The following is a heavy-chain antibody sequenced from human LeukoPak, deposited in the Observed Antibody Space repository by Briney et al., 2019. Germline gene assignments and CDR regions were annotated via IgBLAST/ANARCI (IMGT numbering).Heavy chain of an antibody. J-gene: IGHJ6*03. V-gene: IGHV4-59*01. CDR1: AGTKSSFD. CDR2: IYYSGST. Sequence: SETVSLIGSGSAGTKSSFDWGRLRQPPGKGLEWIGYIYYSGSTNYNPSLKSRVTIAVDTSKNQFSLKRSSVTAAETAVYYGARGALGVYSYGFSSYYYYTDFWGKGTTVTVSS. CDR3: ARGALGVYSYGFSSYYYYTDF. D-gene: IGHD5-18*01.